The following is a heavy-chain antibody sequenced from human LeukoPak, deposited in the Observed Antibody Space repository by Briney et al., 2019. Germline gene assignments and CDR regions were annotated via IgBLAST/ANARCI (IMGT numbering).Heavy chain of an antibody. Sequence: PGRSLRLSCAASGFTFSSYGMHWARQAPGKGLEWVAVIWYDGSNKYYADSVKGRFTISRDNSKNTLYLQMNSLRAEDTAVYYCAKLVGASGNLDYWGQGTLVTVSS. D-gene: IGHD1-14*01. CDR3: AKLVGASGNLDY. CDR2: IWYDGSNK. CDR1: GFTFSSYG. V-gene: IGHV3-33*06. J-gene: IGHJ4*02.